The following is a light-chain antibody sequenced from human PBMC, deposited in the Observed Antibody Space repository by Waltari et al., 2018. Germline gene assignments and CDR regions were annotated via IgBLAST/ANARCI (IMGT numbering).Light chain of an antibody. V-gene: IGLV2-8*01. CDR2: EVS. CDR1: SSDVGAYNT. CDR3: ISYAGYDILV. J-gene: IGLJ2*01. Sequence: QSALTQPPSASRSPGQSVTISCTGTSSDVGAYNTVYWYQQYPGKAPNHMIYEVSERPSGVPDRFSASKSGNTASLTVSGLHAEDEADYYCISYAGYDILVFVGGTRLTVL.